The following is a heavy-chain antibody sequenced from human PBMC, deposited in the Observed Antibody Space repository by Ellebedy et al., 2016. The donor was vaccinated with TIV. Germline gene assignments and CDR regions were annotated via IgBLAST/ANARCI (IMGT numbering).Heavy chain of an antibody. Sequence: ASVKVSXXASAYTFTSYGISWVRQAPAQGLEWMGWINPNNGNTVYAQSVQGRGTMTTDTSTSTAYMELRSLRADDAAVYYCARERGGPRWYHFDYWGQGTLVTVSS. CDR3: ARERGGPRWYHFDY. CDR1: AYTFTSYG. V-gene: IGHV1-18*01. CDR2: INPNNGNT. D-gene: IGHD4-23*01. J-gene: IGHJ4*02.